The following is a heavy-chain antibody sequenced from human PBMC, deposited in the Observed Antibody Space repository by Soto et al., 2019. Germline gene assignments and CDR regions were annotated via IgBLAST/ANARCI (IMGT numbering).Heavy chain of an antibody. CDR3: AKDFSYYCWSGYYYREHYYYCTVV. CDR2: ISGGDGIT. CDR1: GFTFSNYA. J-gene: IGHJ6*02. D-gene: IGHD3-3*01. V-gene: IGHV3-23*01. Sequence: GGSLRLSCAASGFTFSNYAMSWVRQAPGKGLEWVSAISGGDGITYNADSVKGRFTISRDNSKNTLYLQMSSLRAEDTAVYHCAKDFSYYCWSGYYYREHYYYCTVVWCQGTTVTVSS.